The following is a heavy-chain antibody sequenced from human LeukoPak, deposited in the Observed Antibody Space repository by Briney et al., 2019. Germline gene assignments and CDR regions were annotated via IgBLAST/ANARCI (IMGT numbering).Heavy chain of an antibody. D-gene: IGHD4-17*01. V-gene: IGHV1-2*02. Sequence: GASVKVSCKASGYTFTGYYMHWVGQAPGQGLEGMGWINPNSGGTNYAQNFQGRVTITRDTSISTAYMELSRLRSADPAVYSCARSQHYGYYGVHDAFDISGQGTMVTVSS. CDR2: INPNSGGT. CDR1: GYTFTGYY. CDR3: ARSQHYGYYGVHDAFDI. J-gene: IGHJ3*02.